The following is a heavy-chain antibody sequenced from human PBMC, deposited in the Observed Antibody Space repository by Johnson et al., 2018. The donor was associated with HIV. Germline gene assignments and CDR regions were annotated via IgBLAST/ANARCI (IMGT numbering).Heavy chain of an antibody. J-gene: IGHJ3*02. CDR3: ARERTPAAAGTHDAFDI. CDR2: ISWNSGSI. V-gene: IGHV3-9*01. CDR1: GFTFDDYA. Sequence: VQLVESGGGLVQPGRSLRLSCAASGFTFDDYAMHWVRQAPGKGLEWVSGISWNSGSIGYADSVKGRFPISRDNAKNSLYLQMNSLRAEDTALYYCARERTPAAAGTHDAFDIWGQGTMVTVSS. D-gene: IGHD6-13*01.